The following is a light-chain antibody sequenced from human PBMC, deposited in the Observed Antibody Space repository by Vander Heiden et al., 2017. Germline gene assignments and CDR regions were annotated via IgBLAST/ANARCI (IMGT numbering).Light chain of an antibody. Sequence: DIQLTQSPSFLSASVGDRVTITCRASQDISSYLAWYQQKPGEAPRLLIYAASTSQSGVPSRFSGSRSGTEFTLTISSLQPEDFVTYYCQQLNIFPLTFGGGTKVEIK. CDR2: AAS. V-gene: IGKV1-9*01. CDR3: QQLNIFPLT. J-gene: IGKJ4*01. CDR1: QDISSY.